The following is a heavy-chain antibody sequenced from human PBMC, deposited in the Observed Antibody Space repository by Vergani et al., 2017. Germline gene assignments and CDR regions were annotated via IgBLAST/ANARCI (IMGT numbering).Heavy chain of an antibody. D-gene: IGHD5-18*01. V-gene: IGHV3-15*01. Sequence: EVQPVESGGGLVKPGGSLRLSCTTSGFTFSSAWMSWVRQAPGKGLEWVARIRPKTDGETTDYAAPVKCRFTISRDDSKRLAYLQLSGLKTEDTAVYFCSRGRGYSFGYSDYWGQGTLVTVSS. CDR2: IRPKTDGETT. CDR3: SRGRGYSFGYSDY. J-gene: IGHJ4*02. CDR1: GFTFSSAW.